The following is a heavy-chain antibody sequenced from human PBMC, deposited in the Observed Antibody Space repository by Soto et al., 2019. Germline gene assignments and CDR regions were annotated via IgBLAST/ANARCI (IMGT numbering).Heavy chain of an antibody. CDR2: ISVSGNNA. V-gene: IGHV3-23*01. J-gene: IGHJ4*02. CDR1: GFAFSTFA. D-gene: IGHD3-22*01. Sequence: GGSLRLSCAASGFAFSTFAMTWVRQAPGKGLEWVAAISVSGNNAYYADSVKGRFPISRDNSQNSVFLQMSSLRADDTAVYYCARDQLRPGILYSLGVLLPEYGLWGQGTLVTVSS. CDR3: ARDQLRPGILYSLGVLLPEYGL.